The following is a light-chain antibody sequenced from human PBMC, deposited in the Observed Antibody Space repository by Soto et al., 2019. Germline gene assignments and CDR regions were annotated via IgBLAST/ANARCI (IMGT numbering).Light chain of an antibody. J-gene: IGKJ2*01. CDR2: LGS. V-gene: IGKV2-28*01. CDR1: ESLLHTNGHNY. Sequence: DVVLTQSPLSVPVTPEEPASISCRSSESLLHTNGHNYLDWFVQKPGQSPQLLIYLGSNRASGDPDRCSGSGSGTDFTLRVSRVQAEDVGIYYCMHVLQTPYTFGQGTRLE. CDR3: MHVLQTPYT.